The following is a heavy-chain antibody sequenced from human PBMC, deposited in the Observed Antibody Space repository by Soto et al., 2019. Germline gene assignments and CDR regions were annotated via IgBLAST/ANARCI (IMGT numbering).Heavy chain of an antibody. CDR3: ASTVYYLVY. CDR1: GFTFSSYE. CDR2: ISSSGSTI. Sequence: EVQLVESGGGLVQPGGSLRLSCAASGFTFSSYEMNWVRQAPGKGLEGVSYISSSGSTIYYADSVKGRFTISRHNAKNSLYLQMNSLRAEDTAVYYCASTVYYLVYWGQGTLVTVSS. J-gene: IGHJ4*02. D-gene: IGHD3-10*01. V-gene: IGHV3-48*03.